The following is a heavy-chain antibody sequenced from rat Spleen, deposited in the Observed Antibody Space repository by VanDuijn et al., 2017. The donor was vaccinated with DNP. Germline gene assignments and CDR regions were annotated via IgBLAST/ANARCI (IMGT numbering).Heavy chain of an antibody. CDR3: TTLNFYASLAEYFDY. Sequence: EVQLVESGGGLVQPGRSMKLSCAASGFTFSDYGMAWVRQAPKKGLEWVATIINDGKRTYYRDSVKGRFTVSRDNAKSTLYLQMDSLRSEDTATYYCTTLNFYASLAEYFDYWGQGVMVTVSS. J-gene: IGHJ2*01. D-gene: IGHD1-12*01. V-gene: IGHV5S10*01. CDR1: GFTFSDYG. CDR2: IINDGKRT.